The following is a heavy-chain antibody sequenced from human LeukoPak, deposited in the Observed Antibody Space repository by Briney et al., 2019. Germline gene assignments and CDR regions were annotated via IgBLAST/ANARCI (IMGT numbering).Heavy chain of an antibody. CDR3: AKAEGQWLVRGMDV. CDR1: GFTFSSYA. Sequence: PGGSLRLSCAASGFTFSSYAMSWVRQAPGKGLEWVSAISGSGGSTYYADSVKGRFTISRDNSKNTLYLQMNSLRAEDTAVYYCAKAEGQWLVRGMDVWGQGTTVTVSS. CDR2: ISGSGGST. V-gene: IGHV3-23*01. D-gene: IGHD6-19*01. J-gene: IGHJ6*02.